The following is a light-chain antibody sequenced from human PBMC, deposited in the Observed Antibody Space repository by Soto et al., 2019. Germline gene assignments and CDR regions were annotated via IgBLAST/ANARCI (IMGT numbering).Light chain of an antibody. CDR2: GVT. V-gene: IGLV2-14*01. CDR3: FSHRGGDSHV. CDR1: SSDVGAYNY. Sequence: QSVLTQPASVSGSPGQSITISCTGTSSDVGAYNYVSWYQQYPGKAPKLMIYGVTNRPSGVSNRFSGSKTGNTASQTISGLQAEDEADYYCFSHRGGDSHVFGTGTKVTVL. J-gene: IGLJ1*01.